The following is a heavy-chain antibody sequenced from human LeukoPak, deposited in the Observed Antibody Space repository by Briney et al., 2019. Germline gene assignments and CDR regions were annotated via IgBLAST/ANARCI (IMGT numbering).Heavy chain of an antibody. V-gene: IGHV4-30-2*01. CDR3: ARCEYQLLRKYACDM. D-gene: IGHD2-2*01. J-gene: IGHJ3*02. CDR2: IYHSGST. CDR1: GGSISSCGYT. Sequence: SQTLSLTCAVSGGSISSCGYTWSWKRQGTGQDRVWVGYIYHSGSTYYTQSLKSRVTISVDRSKNQFSLKLSSVTAPDTAVYYCARCEYQLLRKYACDMWGQGTMVTVSS.